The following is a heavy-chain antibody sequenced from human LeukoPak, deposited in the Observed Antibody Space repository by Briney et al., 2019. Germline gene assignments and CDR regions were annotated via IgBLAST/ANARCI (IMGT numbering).Heavy chain of an antibody. V-gene: IGHV4-59*12. CDR1: GGSISSYY. CDR3: AREPPPGPIDY. J-gene: IGHJ4*02. CDR2: IYHSGST. Sequence: SETLSLTCTVSGGSISSYYWSWIRQPPGKGLEWIGYIYHSGSTYYNPSLKSRVTISVDRSKNQFSLKLSSVTAADTAVYYCAREPPPGPIDYWGQGTLVTVSS.